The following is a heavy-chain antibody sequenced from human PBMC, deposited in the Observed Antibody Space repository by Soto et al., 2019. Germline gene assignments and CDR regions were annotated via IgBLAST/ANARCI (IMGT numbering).Heavy chain of an antibody. Sequence: SETLSLTCSFSGGSIGSGDDYWTWIRQSPGKGLEWIGYISDSGSTFYSPSLRSRLTIALDTSKNHFSLKLNSVTAADTAVYYCAKYKPPEFEPWGQGIPVTVSS. J-gene: IGHJ5*02. CDR1: GGSIGSGDDY. V-gene: IGHV4-30-4*08. CDR3: AKYKPPEFEP. D-gene: IGHD1-1*01. CDR2: ISDSGST.